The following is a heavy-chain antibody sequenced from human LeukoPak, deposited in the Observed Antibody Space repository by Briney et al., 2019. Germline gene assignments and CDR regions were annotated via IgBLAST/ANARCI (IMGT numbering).Heavy chain of an antibody. CDR3: ARAESVVPAAMDWFDP. CDR1: GYTFTGYY. V-gene: IGHV1-2*02. J-gene: IGHJ5*02. CDR2: INPNSGGT. Sequence: ASVKVSCKASGYTFTGYYMHWVRQAPGQGLEWMGWINPNSGGTNYAQKFQGRVTMTRDTSISTAYMEPSRLRSDDTAVYYCARAESVVPAAMDWFDPWGQGTLVTVSS. D-gene: IGHD2-2*01.